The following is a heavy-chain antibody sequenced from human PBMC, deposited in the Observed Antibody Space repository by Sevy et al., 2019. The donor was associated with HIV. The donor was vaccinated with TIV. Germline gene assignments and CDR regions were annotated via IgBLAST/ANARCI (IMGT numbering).Heavy chain of an antibody. CDR1: GFTFSGSA. CDR3: HIWSGLTYYYYGMDV. D-gene: IGHD3-3*02. V-gene: IGHV3-73*01. CDR2: IRSKANSYAT. J-gene: IGHJ6*02. Sequence: GSLRLSCAASGFTFSGSAMHWVRQTSGKGLEWVGRIRSKANSYATAYAASVKGRFTISRDDSKNTAYLQMNSLKTEDTAVYYCHIWSGLTYYYYGMDVWGQGTTVTVSS.